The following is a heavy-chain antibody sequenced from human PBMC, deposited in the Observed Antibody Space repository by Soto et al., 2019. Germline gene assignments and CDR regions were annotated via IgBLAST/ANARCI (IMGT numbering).Heavy chain of an antibody. CDR2: AYNHGAT. V-gene: IGHV3-66*01. CDR1: GLTFSSYA. D-gene: IGHD4-17*01. CDR3: ASYGGSAVGY. J-gene: IGHJ4*02. Sequence: HGGSMRLSCAASGLTFSSYAMSWVRQAPGKGLEWVSVAYNHGATYYTDSVRGRFTIFRDKAKNTVYLQMNSLRVEDTALYYCASYGGSAVGYWGQGALVTVSS.